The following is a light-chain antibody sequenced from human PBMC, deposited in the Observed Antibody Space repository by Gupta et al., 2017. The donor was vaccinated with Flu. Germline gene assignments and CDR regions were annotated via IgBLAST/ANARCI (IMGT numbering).Light chain of an antibody. J-gene: IGLJ2*01. V-gene: IGLV2-8*01. CDR2: EVS. CDR3: SSYAGGNPPLV. CDR1: SSDVGGYNF. Sequence: QSALTQPPSASGSPGQSVTISCTGTSSDVGGYNFVSWYQQHPGKAPKLMIYEVSKRPSGVPDRFSGSKSGNTASLTVSGLQAEDEADYYCSSYAGGNPPLVFGGGTKLTVL.